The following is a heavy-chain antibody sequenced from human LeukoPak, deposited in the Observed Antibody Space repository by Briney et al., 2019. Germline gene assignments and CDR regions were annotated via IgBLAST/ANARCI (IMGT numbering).Heavy chain of an antibody. Sequence: GGSLRLSCAAPGFTFSSYWMHWVRQAPGKGLVWVSRINRDGSSTSYADSVKGRFTISRDNAKNTLYLQMNSLRAEDTAVYYCVRGHYDSSGYYYVDYWGQGTLVTVSS. V-gene: IGHV3-74*01. D-gene: IGHD3-22*01. CDR1: GFTFSSYW. J-gene: IGHJ4*02. CDR3: VRGHYDSSGYYYVDY. CDR2: INRDGSST.